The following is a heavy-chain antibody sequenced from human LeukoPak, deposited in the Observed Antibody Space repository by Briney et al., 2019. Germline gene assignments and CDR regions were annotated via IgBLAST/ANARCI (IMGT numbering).Heavy chain of an antibody. Sequence: GRSLRLSCAASGFTFDDYAMHWVRQAPGKGLEWVSGISWNSGSIGYADSVKGRFTISRDNAKNSLYLQMNSLRAEDTALYYCASIIPGYWGQGTLVTVSS. CDR2: ISWNSGSI. V-gene: IGHV3-9*01. D-gene: IGHD3-3*01. J-gene: IGHJ4*02. CDR1: GFTFDDYA. CDR3: ASIIPGY.